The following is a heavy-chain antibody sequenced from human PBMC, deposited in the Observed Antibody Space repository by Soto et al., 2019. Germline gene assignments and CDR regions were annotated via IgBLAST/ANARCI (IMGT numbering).Heavy chain of an antibody. Sequence: EVQLVESGGGLVQPGGSLRLSCAASGFTFSSYSMNWVRQAPGKGLEWVSYISSSSSTIYYADSVKGRFTISRDNSKNSLYLQMNSLRDEHAAVYYCASEYDYGDLNYYYYGIDVWGQGTTVTVSS. CDR1: GFTFSSYS. CDR2: ISSSSSTI. D-gene: IGHD4-17*01. CDR3: ASEYDYGDLNYYYYGIDV. V-gene: IGHV3-48*02. J-gene: IGHJ6*02.